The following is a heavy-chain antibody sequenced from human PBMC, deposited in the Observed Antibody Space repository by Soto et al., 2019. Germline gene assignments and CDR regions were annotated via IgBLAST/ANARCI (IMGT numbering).Heavy chain of an antibody. Sequence: ASVKVSCKASGYTFTSYGISWVRQAPGQGLEWMGWISAYNGNTKNAQKLQGRVTMTTDTSTSTAYMELRSLRAEDTAVYYCARGLNFDWLLCAFWGQGTLVTVSS. D-gene: IGHD3-9*01. CDR3: ARGLNFDWLLCAF. CDR1: GYTFTSYG. V-gene: IGHV1-18*01. CDR2: ISAYNGNT. J-gene: IGHJ4*02.